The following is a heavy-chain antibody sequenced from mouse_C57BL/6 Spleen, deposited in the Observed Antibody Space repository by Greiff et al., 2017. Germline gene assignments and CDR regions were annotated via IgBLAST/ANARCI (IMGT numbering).Heavy chain of an antibody. CDR3: ARSSRGYFDV. CDR1: GFSLSTSGMG. J-gene: IGHJ1*03. Sequence: QVTLKESGPGILQSSQTLSLTCSFSGFSLSTSGMGVSWIRQPSGKGLEWLAHIYWDDDKRYNPSLKSRLTISKDTSRNQVFLKITSVDTADTATYYCARSSRGYFDVWGTGTTVTVSS. CDR2: IYWDDDK. V-gene: IGHV8-12*01.